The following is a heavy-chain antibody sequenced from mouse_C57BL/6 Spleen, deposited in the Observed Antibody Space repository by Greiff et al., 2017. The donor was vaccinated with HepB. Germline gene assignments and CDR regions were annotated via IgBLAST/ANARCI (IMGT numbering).Heavy chain of an antibody. D-gene: IGHD2-2*01. CDR2: INPNNGGT. CDR3: ARRSTMVYYFDY. CDR1: GYTFTDYN. V-gene: IGHV1-18*01. Sequence: VHVKQSGPELVKPGASVKIPCKASGYTFTDYNMDWVKQSHGKSLEWIGDINPNNGGTIYNQKFKGKATLTVDKSSSTAYMELRSLTSEDTAVYYCARRSTMVYYFDYWGQGTTLTVSS. J-gene: IGHJ2*01.